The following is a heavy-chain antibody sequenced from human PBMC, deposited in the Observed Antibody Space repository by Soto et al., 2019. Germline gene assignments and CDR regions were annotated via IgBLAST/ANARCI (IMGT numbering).Heavy chain of an antibody. CDR3: ATEVSHYDILTGYYEYNWFDP. V-gene: IGHV1-24*01. CDR1: GYTLTELS. J-gene: IGHJ5*02. D-gene: IGHD3-9*01. CDR2: FDPEDGET. Sequence: ASVKVSCKVSGYTLTELSMHWVRQAPGKGLEWMGGFDPEDGETIYAQKFQGRVTMTEDTSTDTAYMELSSLRSEDTAVYYCATEVSHYDILTGYYEYNWFDPWGQGTLVTVSS.